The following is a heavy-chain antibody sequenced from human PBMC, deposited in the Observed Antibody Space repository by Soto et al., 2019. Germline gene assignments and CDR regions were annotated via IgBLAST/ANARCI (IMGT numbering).Heavy chain of an antibody. CDR2: FHYSGST. J-gene: IGHJ4*02. CDR3: ARGFGRSHFDY. CDR1: CGSISSRDSY. V-gene: IGHV4-39*01. Sequence: SDTLSLTCTVSCGSISSRDSYWGWIRQPPGKGLEWIGSFHYSGSTYYNPSLKSRVTISVDTSKNQLSLRVTSVTAADTAVYYCARGFGRSHFDYWGQGTLVTVSS. D-gene: IGHD3-16*01.